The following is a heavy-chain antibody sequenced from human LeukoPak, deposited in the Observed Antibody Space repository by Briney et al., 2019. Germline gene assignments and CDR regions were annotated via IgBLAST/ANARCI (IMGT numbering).Heavy chain of an antibody. CDR2: ISNSGST. CDR3: VRLQPNTGEWAFDI. J-gene: IGHJ3*02. CDR1: GGSISSYY. D-gene: IGHD1-1*01. Sequence: PSETLSLTCTVSGGSISSYYWSWIRQPPGEGLEWIGYISNSGSTNYNPSLKSRVTTSVDTSKNQLSLKLSSVTAADTAVYHCVRLQPNTGEWAFDIWGQGTMVSVSS. V-gene: IGHV4-59*01.